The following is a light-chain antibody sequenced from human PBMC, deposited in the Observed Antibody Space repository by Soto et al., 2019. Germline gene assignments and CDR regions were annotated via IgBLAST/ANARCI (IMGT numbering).Light chain of an antibody. CDR1: QTIGSF. V-gene: IGKV1-39*01. J-gene: IGKJ2*01. Sequence: SGSLGDRVTITCRASQTIGSFLYWYQQRPGKAPKLLIFATSNLHSGVPSRFSGAGSGTDFTLTINSLQPEDFATYYCQQSYSTPYTFGQGTKL. CDR3: QQSYSTPYT. CDR2: ATS.